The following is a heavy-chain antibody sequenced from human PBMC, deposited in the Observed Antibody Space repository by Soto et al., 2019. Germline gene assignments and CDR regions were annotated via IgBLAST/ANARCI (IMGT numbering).Heavy chain of an antibody. J-gene: IGHJ5*02. CDR1: GGTFSSNA. CDR2: IIPIFGTT. V-gene: IGHV1-69*05. CDR3: AREDCFTPTCYNRFDP. Sequence: QVQLVQSGAEVKKPGSSVKVSCKASGGTFSSNAVSWVRQAPGQGLEWMGGIIPIFGTTIYAQNFQGRVTIXTDESPSTAYMELSSLRAEDTAVYYCAREDCFTPTCYNRFDPWGQGTLVTVSS. D-gene: IGHD2-2*01.